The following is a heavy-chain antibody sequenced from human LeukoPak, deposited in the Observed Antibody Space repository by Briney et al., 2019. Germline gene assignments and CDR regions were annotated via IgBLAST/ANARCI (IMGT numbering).Heavy chain of an antibody. CDR1: GGTFSSSA. CDR3: AREARFCIGDGCYPAFDY. Sequence: ASVKVSCKTSGGTFSSSAISWLRQAPGQGLEWRGQIIPIFGATNYAQQFLDRVTITADGSTSTAYLELSSLRSEDTAVYFCAREARFCIGDGCYPAFDYWGQGTLVTVSS. D-gene: IGHD2-15*01. CDR2: IIPIFGAT. J-gene: IGHJ4*02. V-gene: IGHV1-69*01.